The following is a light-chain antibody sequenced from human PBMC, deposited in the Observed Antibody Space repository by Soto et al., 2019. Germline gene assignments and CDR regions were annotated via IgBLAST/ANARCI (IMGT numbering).Light chain of an antibody. CDR2: GAS. CDR1: QSVSSSY. J-gene: IGKJ5*01. CDR3: QQRSSWPPS. Sequence: EIVLTQSPGTLSLSPGERATLSCRASQSVSSSYLAWYQQKPGQTPRLLFYGASSRATGIPDRFSGSGSGTDFTLTISRLEPEDFAVYSCQQRSSWPPSFGQGTRLEIK. V-gene: IGKV3D-20*02.